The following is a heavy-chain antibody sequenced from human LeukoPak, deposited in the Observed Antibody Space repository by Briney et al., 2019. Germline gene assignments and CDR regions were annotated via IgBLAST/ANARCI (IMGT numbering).Heavy chain of an antibody. CDR3: ARAKIVVGVYDY. Sequence: PSQTLSLTCTVSGGSISSGGYYWSWIRQHPGKGLEWIGYIYYSGRTYYNPSLKSRVTISVDTSKNQFSLKLSSVTAADTAVYYCARAKIVVGVYDYWGQGTLVTVSS. D-gene: IGHD2-2*01. J-gene: IGHJ4*02. CDR1: GGSISSGGYY. V-gene: IGHV4-31*03. CDR2: IYYSGRT.